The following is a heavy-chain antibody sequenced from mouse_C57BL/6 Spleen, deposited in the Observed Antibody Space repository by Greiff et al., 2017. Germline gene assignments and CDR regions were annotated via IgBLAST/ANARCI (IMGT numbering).Heavy chain of an antibody. CDR1: GYTFTDYS. Sequence: VQLQQSGPELVKPGASVKISCKASGYTFTDYSMNWVTQSHGKSLEWIGDINPNNGGTSYNQKFKGKATLTVDKSSSTAYMQLRRLPSENTAIYDCAIYYYGRRYVEASLDYWGQGTTLTVSS. D-gene: IGHD1-1*01. J-gene: IGHJ2*01. V-gene: IGHV1-26*01. CDR3: AIYYYGRRYVEASLDY. CDR2: INPNNGGT.